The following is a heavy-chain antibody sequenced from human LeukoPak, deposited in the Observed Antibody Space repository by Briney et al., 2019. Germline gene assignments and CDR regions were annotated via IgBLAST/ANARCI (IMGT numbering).Heavy chain of an antibody. CDR3: ARGWARAQPTGFEFDV. V-gene: IGHV3-48*04. D-gene: IGHD1-14*01. Sequence: GGSLRLSCAASGFTFSSYSMNWVRQAPGKGLEGGSFISSSGTTINQPDSVKGRLTISRDNAKTSVHLQMDNPRVEDTAVYYCARGWARAQPTGFEFDVWAQGTLVTVSS. CDR1: GFTFSSYS. CDR2: ISSSGTTI. J-gene: IGHJ4*02.